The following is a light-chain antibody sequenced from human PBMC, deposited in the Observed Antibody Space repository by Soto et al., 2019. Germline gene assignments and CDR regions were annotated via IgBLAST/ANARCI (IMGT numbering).Light chain of an antibody. CDR1: QGIRNY. CDR3: QKYSSVPV. Sequence: DIQMTQSPTSLSASVGDRVTITCRASQGIRNYVAWYQQIPGKAPKLLIYAASTLQSGVPSRFSGSGSGTYFPLTINVLQPEDVATYSCQKYSSVPVFGPGTKVEIK. CDR2: AAS. J-gene: IGKJ3*01. V-gene: IGKV1-27*01.